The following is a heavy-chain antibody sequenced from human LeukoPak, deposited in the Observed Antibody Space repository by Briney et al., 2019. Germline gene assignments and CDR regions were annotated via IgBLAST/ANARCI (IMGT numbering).Heavy chain of an antibody. CDR2: IIPILGIA. V-gene: IGHV1-69*04. J-gene: IGHJ6*02. D-gene: IGHD3-22*01. Sequence: ASVKVSCKASGGTFSSYAISWVRQAPGQGLEWMERIIPILGIANYAQKFQGRVTITADKSTSTAYMELSSLRSEDTAVYYCVHSSGYITYYYYGMDVWGQGTTVTVSS. CDR1: GGTFSSYA. CDR3: VHSSGYITYYYYGMDV.